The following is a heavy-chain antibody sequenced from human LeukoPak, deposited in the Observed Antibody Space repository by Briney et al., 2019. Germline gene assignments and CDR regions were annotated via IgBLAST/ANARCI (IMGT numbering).Heavy chain of an antibody. D-gene: IGHD2-2*01. V-gene: IGHV4-38-2*01. J-gene: IGHJ4*02. CDR1: GYSISSGRY. Sequence: PSAPLSLTCAVAGYSISSGRYWGWVRQPPGKGLEWICSVVHSGTTYYNPSLKSPVTISVDTSKYQFSLTLRSVTAADTAVYYCARSLSTAGIDYWGQGTLVTVSS. CDR3: ARSLSTAGIDY. CDR2: VVHSGTT.